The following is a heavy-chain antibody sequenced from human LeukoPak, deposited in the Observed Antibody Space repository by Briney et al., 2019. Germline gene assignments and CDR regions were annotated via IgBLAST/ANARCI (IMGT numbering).Heavy chain of an antibody. CDR1: GFTFSNYW. CDR2: INGDGGST. V-gene: IGHV3-74*01. Sequence: GGSLRLSCAASGFTFSNYWMHWVRQVPGEGLVWVSRINGDGGSTSYADSVKGRFTISRDNAKSTLYLQINSLRAEDTAGYYCASYXYXSYGLEYWGXGTPVTVSS. CDR3: ASYXYXSYGLEY. J-gene: IGHJ4*02. D-gene: IGHD1-26*01.